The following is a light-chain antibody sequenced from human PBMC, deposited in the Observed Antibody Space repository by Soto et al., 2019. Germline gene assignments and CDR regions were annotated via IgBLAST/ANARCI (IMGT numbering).Light chain of an antibody. Sequence: EIVLTQSPGTLSLSPGERATLSCRASRSFASRYLAWYSHKPGQAPRLLIYAASIRATGVPDRFSRSWSDTDFTLTISRLQPEDSGVYYCQQYGTSPPYTFSQGTKVDIK. CDR3: QQYGTSPPYT. J-gene: IGKJ2*01. CDR2: AAS. V-gene: IGKV3-20*01. CDR1: RSFASRY.